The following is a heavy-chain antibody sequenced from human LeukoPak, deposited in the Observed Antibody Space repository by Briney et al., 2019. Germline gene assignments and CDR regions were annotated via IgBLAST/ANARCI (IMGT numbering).Heavy chain of an antibody. J-gene: IGHJ4*02. V-gene: IGHV3-48*01. CDR3: ARELAVAGADYFDY. CDR1: GFTFSSYS. CDR2: ISSSSSTI. D-gene: IGHD6-19*01. Sequence: PGGSLRLSCAAPGFTFSSYSMNWVRQAPGKGLEWVSYISSSSSTIYYADSVKGRFTISRDNAKNSLYLQMNSLRAEDTAVYYCARELAVAGADYFDYWGQGTLVTVSS.